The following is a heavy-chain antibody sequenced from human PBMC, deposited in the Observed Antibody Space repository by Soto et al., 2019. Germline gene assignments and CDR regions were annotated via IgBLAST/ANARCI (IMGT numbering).Heavy chain of an antibody. J-gene: IGHJ5*02. CDR1: GGSFSGYY. V-gene: IGHV4-34*01. Sequence: QVQLQQWRAGLLKPSETLSLTCAVYGGSFSGYYWSWIRQPPGKGLEWIGEINHRGYTTYNPSLKSRVTISVDTSKNQFSLKLSSVTAADTAVYYCARVDTVTTNWFDPWGQGTPVTVSS. CDR2: INHRGYT. D-gene: IGHD5-12*01. CDR3: ARVDTVTTNWFDP.